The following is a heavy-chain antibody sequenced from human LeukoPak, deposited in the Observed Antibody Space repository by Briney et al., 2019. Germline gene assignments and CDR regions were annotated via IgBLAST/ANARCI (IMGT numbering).Heavy chain of an antibody. CDR3: ARGAGRGGYCSGGSCHPVDY. J-gene: IGHJ4*02. CDR2: IYFSGST. Sequence: SETLSLTCTVSGGSISSSRYYWGWIRQPPGKGLEWIGNIYFSGSTYYNPSLKSRVTISVDTSKNQFSLKLSSVTAADTAVYYCARGAGRGGYCSGGSCHPVDYWGQGTLVTVSS. V-gene: IGHV4-39*07. D-gene: IGHD2-15*01. CDR1: GGSISSSRYY.